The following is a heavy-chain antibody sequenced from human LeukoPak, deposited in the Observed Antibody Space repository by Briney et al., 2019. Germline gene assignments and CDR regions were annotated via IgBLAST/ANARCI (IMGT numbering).Heavy chain of an antibody. V-gene: IGHV4-61*02. CDR2: IYTSGST. CDR1: GGSISGGSYY. J-gene: IGHJ4*02. Sequence: SQTLSVTCTVSGGSISGGSYYWSWIRQPAGKGLEWIGRIYTSGSTNYSPSLKSRVTISVDTSKNQFSLKLSSVTAADTAVYYCARETVDFWSGPIDYWGQGTLVTVSS. D-gene: IGHD3-3*01. CDR3: ARETVDFWSGPIDY.